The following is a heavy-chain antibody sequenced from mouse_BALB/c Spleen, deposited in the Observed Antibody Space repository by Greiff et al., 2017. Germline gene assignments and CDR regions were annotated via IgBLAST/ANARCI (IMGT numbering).Heavy chain of an antibody. CDR2: ISTYYGDA. D-gene: IGHD1-1*01. Sequence: QVQLKQSGAELVRPGVSVKISCKGSGYTFTDYAMHWVKQSPAKSLEWIGVISTYYGDASYNQKFKGKATMTVDKSSSTAYMELARLTSEDSAIYYCARGDCYGSSYGAYWGQGTLVTVSA. CDR1: GYTFTDYA. V-gene: IGHV1S137*01. CDR3: ARGDCYGSSYGAY. J-gene: IGHJ3*01.